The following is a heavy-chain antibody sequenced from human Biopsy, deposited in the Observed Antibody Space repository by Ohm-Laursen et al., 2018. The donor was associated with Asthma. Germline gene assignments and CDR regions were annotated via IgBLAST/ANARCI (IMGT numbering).Heavy chain of an antibody. CDR1: GYTFTDYY. CDR3: ARIKIRIGAGTDRYFDL. CDR2: IDPNSGGT. D-gene: IGHD3-16*01. V-gene: IGHV1-2*06. Sequence: ASVKVSCKASGYTFTDYYVMWLRQAPGQGLEWTGRIDPNSGGTNYAQKFLGRVTMTRDTSVNTAFMVLSRLRSDDTAVYYCARIKIRIGAGTDRYFDLWGRGTLVTVSS. J-gene: IGHJ2*01.